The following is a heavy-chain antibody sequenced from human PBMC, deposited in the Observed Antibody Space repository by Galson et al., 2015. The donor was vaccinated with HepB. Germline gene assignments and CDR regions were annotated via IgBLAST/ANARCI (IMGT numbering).Heavy chain of an antibody. CDR2: IIPILGIA. CDR1: GGTFSSYA. D-gene: IGHD4-23*01. CDR3: ARVGVVTPDYYYYMDV. J-gene: IGHJ6*03. Sequence: SVKVSCKASGGTFSSYAISWVRQAPRQGLEWMGGIIPILGIANYAQKFQGRVTITADKSTSTAYMELSSLRSEDTAVYYRARVGVVTPDYYYYMDVWGKGTTVTVSS. V-gene: IGHV1-69*10.